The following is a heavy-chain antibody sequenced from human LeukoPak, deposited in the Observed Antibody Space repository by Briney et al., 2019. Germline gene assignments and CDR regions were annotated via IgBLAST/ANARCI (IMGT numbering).Heavy chain of an antibody. Sequence: GGSLRLSCVASGFTFSAYWMTWVRRAPGKGLDWVANIRLDGSENYYVDSVRGRFTISRDNAKNSLYLQMNSLRAEDTAVYYCARRARYCTSTSCDPIGAFDIWGQGTMVTVSS. V-gene: IGHV3-7*01. CDR1: GFTFSAYW. CDR3: ARRARYCTSTSCDPIGAFDI. CDR2: IRLDGSEN. J-gene: IGHJ3*02. D-gene: IGHD2-2*01.